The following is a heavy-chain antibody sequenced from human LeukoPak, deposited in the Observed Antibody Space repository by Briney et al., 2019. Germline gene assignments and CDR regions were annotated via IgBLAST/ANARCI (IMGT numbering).Heavy chain of an antibody. Sequence: GGSLRLSCAASGFTFSSYGMHWARQAPGKGLEWVAFIRYDGSNKYYADSVKGRFTISRDNAKNTLYLQMNSLRAEDTAVYYCARDLYVVVTVDAFDIWGQGTMVTVSS. J-gene: IGHJ3*02. CDR3: ARDLYVVVTVDAFDI. D-gene: IGHD2-15*01. V-gene: IGHV3-30*02. CDR2: IRYDGSNK. CDR1: GFTFSSYG.